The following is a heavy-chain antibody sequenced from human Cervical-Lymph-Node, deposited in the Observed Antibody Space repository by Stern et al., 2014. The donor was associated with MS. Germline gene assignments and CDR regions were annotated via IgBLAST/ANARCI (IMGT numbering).Heavy chain of an antibody. CDR1: GGSISSYY. J-gene: IGHJ4*02. CDR3: ASGVWDDYGDYPSEGRFDY. CDR2: IYYSGST. Sequence: QVQLQESGPGLVKPSETLSLTCTVSGGSISSYYRNWIRQPPGKGLEWIGYIYYSGSTKYNPSPTSRVTISVDTSKNHVFRKLRPVTAADTAVYYCASGVWDDYGDYPSEGRFDYWGQGTLVTVSS. D-gene: IGHD4-17*01. V-gene: IGHV4-59*01.